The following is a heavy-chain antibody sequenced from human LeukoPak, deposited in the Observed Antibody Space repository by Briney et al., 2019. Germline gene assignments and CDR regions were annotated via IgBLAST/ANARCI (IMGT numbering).Heavy chain of an antibody. CDR1: GFTFSSYG. Sequence: GGSLRLSCAASGFTFSSYGMHWVRQAPGKGLEWVAVISYDGSNKYYADSVKGRFTISRDNSKNTLYLQMNSLRAEHTAVYYCAKDFATTGTTTFDYWGQGTLVTVSS. CDR3: AKDFATTGTTTFDY. D-gene: IGHD1-1*01. J-gene: IGHJ4*02. CDR2: ISYDGSNK. V-gene: IGHV3-30*18.